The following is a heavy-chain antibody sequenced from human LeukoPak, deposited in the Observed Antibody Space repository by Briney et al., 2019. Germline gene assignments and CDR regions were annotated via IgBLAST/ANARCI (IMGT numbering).Heavy chain of an antibody. Sequence: SGGSLRLSCAASGFTVSSNYMSWVRQAPGKGLEWVSVIYSGGSTYYADSVKGRFTISRDNSKNTLYLQMGSLRAEDVAVYYCATGSRNHYDYSGYYNYWGQGTLVAVSS. CDR3: ATGSRNHYDYSGYYNY. CDR1: GFTVSSNY. J-gene: IGHJ4*02. CDR2: IYSGGST. V-gene: IGHV3-66*01. D-gene: IGHD3-22*01.